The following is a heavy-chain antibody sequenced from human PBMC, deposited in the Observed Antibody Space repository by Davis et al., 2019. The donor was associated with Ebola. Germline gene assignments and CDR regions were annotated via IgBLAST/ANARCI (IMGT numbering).Heavy chain of an antibody. CDR1: GLPLRTFA. J-gene: IGHJ4*02. Sequence: GESLKISRAASGLPLRTFAMTWVRQAPGKGLEWVSTIAGTSGSTYYADSVRGRFTIARDNSMTMLYLHMHTLRADDTAVYYCAKGPKSGSLDYWGQGTLVAASS. D-gene: IGHD1-26*01. CDR3: AKGPKSGSLDY. V-gene: IGHV3-23*01. CDR2: IAGTSGST.